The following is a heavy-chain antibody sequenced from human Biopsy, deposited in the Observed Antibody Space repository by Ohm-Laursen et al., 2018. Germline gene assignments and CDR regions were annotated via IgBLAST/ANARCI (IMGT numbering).Heavy chain of an antibody. CDR1: GFTFCHYA. D-gene: IGHD6-19*01. J-gene: IGHJ2*01. Sequence: SSLRLSCSASGFTFCHYAMHWVRQAPGKGLEWVSLIWYDGTNEDYADSVKGRFTISRDNSKNTLYLQINTLTLEDTAFYYCARGLSSGWYGYFDVWGRGTLVTVSS. V-gene: IGHV3-33*04. CDR3: ARGLSSGWYGYFDV. CDR2: IWYDGTNE.